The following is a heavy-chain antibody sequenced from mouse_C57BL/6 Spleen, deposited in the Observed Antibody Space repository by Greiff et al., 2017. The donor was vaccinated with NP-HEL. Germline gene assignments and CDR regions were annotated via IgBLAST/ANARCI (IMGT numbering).Heavy chain of an antibody. D-gene: IGHD4-1*01. J-gene: IGHJ4*01. V-gene: IGHV1-18*01. CDR2: LIPNNGGS. CDR1: GYTFTDYN. Sequence: VQLQQSGPELVKPGASVKIPCTASGYTFTDYNMDWVKQSHGKSLVWIGDLIPNNGGSIYNQKFKGKATLTVDKSSSTAYMELRSLTSEDTAVYYCARTRDWDGYYAMDYWGQGTSVTVSS. CDR3: ARTRDWDGYYAMDY.